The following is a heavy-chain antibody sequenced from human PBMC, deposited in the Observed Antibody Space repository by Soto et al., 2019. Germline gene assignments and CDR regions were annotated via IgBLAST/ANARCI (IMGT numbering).Heavy chain of an antibody. CDR3: TSLYYGGQDY. D-gene: IGHD4-17*01. J-gene: IGHJ4*02. V-gene: IGHV4-39*01. CDR1: GGSISSSSYY. Sequence: SETLSLTCTVSGGSISSSSYYWGWIRQPPGKGLEWIGSIYYTGNTYYNPSLRSRVTISVDTSKNQFSLKLSSVTAADTAVYYCTSLYYGGQDYWGQGTVVTVSS. CDR2: IYYTGNT.